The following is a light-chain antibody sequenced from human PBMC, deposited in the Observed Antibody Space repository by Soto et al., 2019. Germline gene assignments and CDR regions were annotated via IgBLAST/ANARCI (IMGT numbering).Light chain of an antibody. Sequence: EIALTQSPGTLSLSPGERATLSCRASQSVTSSYLAWYQQKPGQAPRFLMYGASSRATGIPDRFSGRGSGTDFTLTISRLEPEDFAVYYCQQYGTSPTTFGQGTKVEIK. CDR2: GAS. J-gene: IGKJ1*01. V-gene: IGKV3-20*01. CDR3: QQYGTSPTT. CDR1: QSVTSSY.